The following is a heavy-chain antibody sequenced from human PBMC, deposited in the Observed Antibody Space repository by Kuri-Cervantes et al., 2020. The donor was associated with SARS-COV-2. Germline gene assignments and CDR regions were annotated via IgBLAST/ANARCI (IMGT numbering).Heavy chain of an antibody. CDR1: GGSFSGYY. CDR2: INHRGST. J-gene: IGHJ3*01. D-gene: IGHD1-26*01. Sequence: SEIRSPTCAVYGGSFSGYYWSWIRPPPGKGREWIGEINHRGSTNYNPTPKSPLTISVDTFKSQFSLKLSSVTAADTAVYYCAIGDAILGTDAFDVWGQGTMVTVSS. V-gene: IGHV4-34*01. CDR3: AIGDAILGTDAFDV.